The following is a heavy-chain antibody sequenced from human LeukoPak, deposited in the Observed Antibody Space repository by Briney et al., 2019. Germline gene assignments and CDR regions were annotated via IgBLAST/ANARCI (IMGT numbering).Heavy chain of an antibody. V-gene: IGHV1-8*01. J-gene: IGHJ3*02. CDR3: ARGRSLATAFDI. D-gene: IGHD5-12*01. CDR1: GYTFTSYD. Sequence: ASVKVSCKASGYTFTSYDINWVRQATGQGLEWMGWMNPNSGNTGYAQKFQGRVTMTRNTSISTAYMELSSLRSEDTAVYYCARGRSLATAFDIWGQGTMVTVSS. CDR2: MNPNSGNT.